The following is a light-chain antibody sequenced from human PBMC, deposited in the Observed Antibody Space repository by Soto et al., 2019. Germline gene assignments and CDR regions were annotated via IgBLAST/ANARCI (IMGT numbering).Light chain of an antibody. Sequence: DIQMTQSPSTLSASVGDRVTITCRASQSISSWLAWYQQKPGKAPKLMIYNASSLESGIPSRFSGSGSGTEFTLTISILQPDDFATYYCQQYNNSPRTFGQGTKVEIK. CDR2: NAS. J-gene: IGKJ1*01. V-gene: IGKV1-5*03. CDR3: QQYNNSPRT. CDR1: QSISSW.